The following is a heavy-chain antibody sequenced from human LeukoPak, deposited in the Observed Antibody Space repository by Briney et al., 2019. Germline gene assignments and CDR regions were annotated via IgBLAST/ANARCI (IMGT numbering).Heavy chain of an antibody. D-gene: IGHD6-13*01. CDR2: INAGNGNT. CDR1: GYTLTSYA. V-gene: IGHV1-3*01. J-gene: IGHJ4*02. CDR3: ATAYSSSWYYFDY. Sequence: ASVKVSCKASGYTLTSYAMHRVRQAPGQRLEWMGWINAGNGNTKYSQKFQGRVTITRDTSASTAYMELSSLRSEDTAVYYCATAYSSSWYYFDYWGQGTLVTVSS.